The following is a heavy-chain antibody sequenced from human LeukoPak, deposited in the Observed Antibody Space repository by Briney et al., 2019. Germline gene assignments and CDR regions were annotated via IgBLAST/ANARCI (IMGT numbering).Heavy chain of an antibody. D-gene: IGHD1-26*01. Sequence: SETLSLTCTVSGGSISSYYWSWIRQPPGKGLEWIGYIYYSGSTSHNPSLKSRVTISVDTSKKKFSLKLSSVTAADTAFYYCARYIVSYPHDAFDIWGQGTMVTVSS. V-gene: IGHV4-59*01. CDR1: GGSISSYY. CDR3: ARYIVSYPHDAFDI. CDR2: IYYSGST. J-gene: IGHJ3*02.